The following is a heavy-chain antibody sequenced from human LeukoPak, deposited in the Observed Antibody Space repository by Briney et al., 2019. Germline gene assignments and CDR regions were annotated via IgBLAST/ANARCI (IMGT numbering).Heavy chain of an antibody. Sequence: PGGSLRLSCAASGFTFSTYAMNWVRQAPGKGLEWVSSISSSSSYIYYADSVKGRFTISRDNAKNSLYLQMNSLRAEDTAVYYCARDSIAAAGAFDYWGQGTLVTVSS. CDR2: ISSSSSYI. V-gene: IGHV3-21*06. CDR1: GFTFSTYA. J-gene: IGHJ4*02. D-gene: IGHD6-13*01. CDR3: ARDSIAAAGAFDY.